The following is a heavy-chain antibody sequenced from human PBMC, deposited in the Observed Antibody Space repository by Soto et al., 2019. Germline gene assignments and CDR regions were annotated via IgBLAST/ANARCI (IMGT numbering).Heavy chain of an antibody. D-gene: IGHD6-25*01. Sequence: SETLALTCTVSGGAISGYYLTWIRQPAGKGLEWIGRIYSSGGTKYNPSLKSRVDMSLDMSKNQFSLRLNSVTAADTAVYYCARGQRFSDSFDPWGQGTLVTVYS. CDR3: ARGQRFSDSFDP. J-gene: IGHJ5*02. CDR1: GGAISGYY. V-gene: IGHV4-4*07. CDR2: IYSSGGT.